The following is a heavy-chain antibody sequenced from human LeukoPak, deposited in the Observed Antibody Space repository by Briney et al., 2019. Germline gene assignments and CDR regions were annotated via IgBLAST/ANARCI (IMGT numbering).Heavy chain of an antibody. CDR1: GFTFSSYG. D-gene: IGHD3-22*01. CDR2: IRYDGSNK. CDR3: AKVAVYYYDSSGYYPFDY. J-gene: IGHJ4*02. V-gene: IGHV3-30*02. Sequence: GGSLRLSCAASGFTFSSYGMHWVRQAPGKGLEWVALIRYDGSNKYYADSVKGRFTISRDNSKNTLYLQMNSLRAEDTAVYYCAKVAVYYYDSSGYYPFDYWGQGTLVTVSS.